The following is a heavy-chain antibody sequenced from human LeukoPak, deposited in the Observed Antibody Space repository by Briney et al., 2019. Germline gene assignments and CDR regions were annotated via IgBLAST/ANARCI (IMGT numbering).Heavy chain of an antibody. J-gene: IGHJ3*02. CDR3: AKDPIVVVTATPDDAFDI. V-gene: IGHV3-7*01. CDR2: IKQDGSEK. D-gene: IGHD2-21*02. Sequence: AGGSLRLSCAASGFTFSSYWMSWVRQAPGKGLEWVANIKQDGSEKYYVDSVKGRFTISRDNAKNSLYLQMNSLRAEDTAVYYCAKDPIVVVTATPDDAFDIWGQGTMVTVSS. CDR1: GFTFSSYW.